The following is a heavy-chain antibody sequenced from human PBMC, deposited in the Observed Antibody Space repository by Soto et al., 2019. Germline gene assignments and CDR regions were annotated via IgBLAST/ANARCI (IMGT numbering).Heavy chain of an antibody. CDR2: ISWNSGSI. Sequence: EVQLVESGGGLVQPGRSLRLSCAASGFTFDDYAMHWVRQAPGKGLEWVSCISWNSGSIDYADSVKGRFTISRDNTKNSLYLQMNSLRAEDTALYYCAKGDCGGSYSGVLDYWGQGTLVTVAS. D-gene: IGHD1-26*01. J-gene: IGHJ4*02. CDR3: AKGDCGGSYSGVLDY. CDR1: GFTFDDYA. V-gene: IGHV3-9*01.